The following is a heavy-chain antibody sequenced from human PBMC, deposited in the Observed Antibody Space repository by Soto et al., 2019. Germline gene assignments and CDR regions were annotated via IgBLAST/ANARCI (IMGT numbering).Heavy chain of an antibody. J-gene: IGHJ4*02. V-gene: IGHV1-69*01. Sequence: QVQLVQSGAEVKKPGSSVKVSCKASGGTFSSYAISWVRQAPGQGLEWMGGIIPIFGTANYAQKFQGSVTITADESTSTAYMELSSLRYEDTSVYYCAIDLGLERWLQSPFDYRGPGTLVNGS. CDR3: AIDLGLERWLQSPFDY. CDR1: GGTFSSYA. CDR2: IIPIFGTA. D-gene: IGHD5-12*01.